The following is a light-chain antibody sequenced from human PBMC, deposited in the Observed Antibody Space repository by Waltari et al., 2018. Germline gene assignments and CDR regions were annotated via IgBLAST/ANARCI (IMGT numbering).Light chain of an antibody. CDR2: DNR. V-gene: IGLV1-40*01. CDR3: QSYDISLNGWV. J-gene: IGLJ3*02. Sequence: QSVLTQPPSVSGAPGQRVPISCTGNSPNIGTGYEVPWYQQFPGTAPRLLIFDNRNRPSGVPDRFSGSKSGTSASLAITGLQAEDEADYYCQSYDISLNGWVFGGGTKLTVL. CDR1: SPNIGTGYE.